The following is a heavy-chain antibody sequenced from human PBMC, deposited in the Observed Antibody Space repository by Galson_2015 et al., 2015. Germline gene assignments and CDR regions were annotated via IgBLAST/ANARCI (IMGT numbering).Heavy chain of an antibody. CDR3: AYVRPRDREYYYYMDV. Sequence: SVKVSCKASGGTFSSYAISWVRQAPGQGLEWMGGIIPIFGTANYAQKFQGRVTITADESTSTAYMELSSLRSEDTAVYYCAYVRPRDREYYYYMDVWGKGTTVTVSS. CDR2: IIPIFGTA. CDR1: GGTFSSYA. V-gene: IGHV1-69*13. D-gene: IGHD3-16*01. J-gene: IGHJ6*03.